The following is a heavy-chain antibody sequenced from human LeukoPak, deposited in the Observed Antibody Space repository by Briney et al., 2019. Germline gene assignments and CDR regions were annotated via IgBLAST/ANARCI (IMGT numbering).Heavy chain of an antibody. CDR1: GFTFSNYA. CDR3: ARISLSYYDSSDLFDY. J-gene: IGHJ4*02. D-gene: IGHD3-22*01. V-gene: IGHV3-30-3*01. CDR2: ISYDGSNK. Sequence: GGSLRLSCAASGFTFSNYAMHWVRQAPGKGLEWVAVISYDGSNKYYAESVKGRFTISRDNSKNTPYLQMNTLRAEDTAVYYCARISLSYYDSSDLFDYWGQGTLVTVSS.